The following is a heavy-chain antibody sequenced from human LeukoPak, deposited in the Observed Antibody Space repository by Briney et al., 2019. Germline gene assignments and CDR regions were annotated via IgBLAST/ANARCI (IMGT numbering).Heavy chain of an antibody. Sequence: QTGGSLRLSCAVSGFTFSRHGMGWVRQAPGKGLEWVAGITENGGDRNYGDSVKGRFTISRDNSKNTLYLQMNSLRAEDKAVYYCARDYCSGGSCYSDANYFDYWGQGTLVTVSS. CDR1: GFTFSRHG. J-gene: IGHJ4*02. V-gene: IGHV3-23*01. CDR2: ITENGGDR. D-gene: IGHD2-15*01. CDR3: ARDYCSGGSCYSDANYFDY.